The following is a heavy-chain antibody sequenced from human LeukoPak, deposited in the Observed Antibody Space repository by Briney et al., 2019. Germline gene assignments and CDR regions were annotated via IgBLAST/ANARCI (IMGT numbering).Heavy chain of an antibody. V-gene: IGHV1-18*01. J-gene: IGHJ4*02. Sequence: GASETVSCTASGSTFTSYGISWVRHAPGQGLEWMGWISAYNGNTNYVQKLQGRVTMTTDTSTSTAYMELRSLRSDDTAVYYCARPRSRGEYYFDYWGQGTLVTVSS. CDR2: ISAYNGNT. CDR1: GSTFTSYG. D-gene: IGHD3-10*01. CDR3: ARPRSRGEYYFDY.